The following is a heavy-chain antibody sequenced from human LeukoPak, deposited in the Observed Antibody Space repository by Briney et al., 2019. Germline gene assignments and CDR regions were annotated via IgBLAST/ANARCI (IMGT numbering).Heavy chain of an antibody. D-gene: IGHD3/OR15-3a*01. J-gene: IGHJ4*02. CDR2: IYSSGNT. CDR3: ARDGLDRGSREYYFDF. V-gene: IGHV3-53*01. Sequence: GGSLRLSCAASGFTVSNNYMSWVRQAPGKGLEWVSVIYSSGNTYYADSVKGRFTIYRANSKNTLYLQMNSLRAEDTAVYYCARDGLDRGSREYYFDFWGQGTLVTVSS. CDR1: GFTVSNNY.